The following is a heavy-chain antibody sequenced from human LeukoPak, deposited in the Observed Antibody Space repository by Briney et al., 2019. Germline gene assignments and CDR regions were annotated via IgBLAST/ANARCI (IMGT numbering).Heavy chain of an antibody. CDR3: ARDYGSGSYSTLFYYYYYGMDV. CDR2: INPNSGGT. J-gene: IGHJ6*02. V-gene: IGHV1-2*02. Sequence: ASVKVSCKASGYTFTGYYMHWVRQAPGQGLEWMGWINPNSGGTNYAQKFQGRVTMTRDTSISTDHMELSRLRSDDTAVYYCARDYGSGSYSTLFYYYYYGMDVWGQGTTVTVSS. CDR1: GYTFTGYY. D-gene: IGHD3-10*01.